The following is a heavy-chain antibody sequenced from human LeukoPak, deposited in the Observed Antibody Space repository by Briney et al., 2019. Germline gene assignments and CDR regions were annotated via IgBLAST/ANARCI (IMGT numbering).Heavy chain of an antibody. CDR1: GFTFSDYY. CDR3: AKNSGGTCYSHLDY. D-gene: IGHD2-15*01. J-gene: IGHJ4*02. Sequence: GGSLRLSCAASGFTFSDYYMTWIRQAPGKGLEWVSYISHSGDTIYYANSVKGRFTISRDNAKNSLYLQMNSLRVEDTAVYYCAKNSGGTCYSHLDYWGQGTLVTVSS. CDR2: ISHSGDTI. V-gene: IGHV3-11*01.